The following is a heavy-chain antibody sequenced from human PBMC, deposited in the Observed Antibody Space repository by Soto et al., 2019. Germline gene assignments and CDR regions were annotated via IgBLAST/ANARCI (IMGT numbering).Heavy chain of an antibody. Sequence: EVQLLESGGGLVQPGGSLRLSCVASGFAFNSYALTWVRQAPGKGLEWVSSISGGGGAAFYADSVRDRFSISKDKSTNTLYLQMNSLRVEDTALYFCARGSIAPAYFQFWGPGTPVSVSS. V-gene: IGHV3-23*01. CDR3: ARGSIAPAYFQF. D-gene: IGHD6-6*01. CDR1: GFAFNSYA. J-gene: IGHJ1*01. CDR2: ISGGGGAA.